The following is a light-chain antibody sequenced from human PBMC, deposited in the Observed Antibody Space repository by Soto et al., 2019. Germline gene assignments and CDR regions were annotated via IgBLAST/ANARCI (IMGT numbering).Light chain of an antibody. CDR2: DAS. V-gene: IGKV3-20*01. Sequence: DIELTQSPGTLSLSPGERATLSCRASQTVRNSYSAWYQQKAGPAPRLLIYDASSRATVIPDRFSGGGSGTDFTLTISSLQPEDFAVYYWQQYNSYPLTFGGGTKVEIK. CDR1: QTVRNSY. CDR3: QQYNSYPLT. J-gene: IGKJ4*02.